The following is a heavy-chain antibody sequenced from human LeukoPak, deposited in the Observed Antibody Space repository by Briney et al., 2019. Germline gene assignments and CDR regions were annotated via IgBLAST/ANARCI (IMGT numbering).Heavy chain of an antibody. D-gene: IGHD3-3*01. CDR1: GYSISSGYY. CDR2: IYHSGST. CDR3: ARGVDYFDY. J-gene: IGHJ4*02. Sequence: SETLSLTCTVSGYSISSGYYWGWIRQPPGKGLEWIGSIYHSGSTYYNPSLKSRVTMSVDTSKNQFSLKLSSVTAADTAVYYCARGVDYFDYWGQGTLVTVSS. V-gene: IGHV4-38-2*02.